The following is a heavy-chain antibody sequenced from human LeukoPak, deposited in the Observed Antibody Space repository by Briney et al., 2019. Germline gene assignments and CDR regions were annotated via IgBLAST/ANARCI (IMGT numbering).Heavy chain of an antibody. CDR3: AKGKQWLIPNWFDP. CDR1: GFTFSSYS. V-gene: IGHV3-23*01. Sequence: GGSLRLSCAASGFTFSSYSMSWVRQTPVKGLEWVSSISGSGSSTNYADSVKGRFTISRDNSKNTLHLQMNSLRADDTAVYYCAKGKQWLIPNWFDPWGQGTLVTVSS. D-gene: IGHD6-19*01. CDR2: ISGSGSST. J-gene: IGHJ5*02.